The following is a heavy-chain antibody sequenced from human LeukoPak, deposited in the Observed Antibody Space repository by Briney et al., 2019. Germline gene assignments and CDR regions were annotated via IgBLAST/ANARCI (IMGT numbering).Heavy chain of an antibody. V-gene: IGHV1-69*05. CDR3: AWGRRGYSYGLNFDY. J-gene: IGHJ4*02. CDR2: IIPIFGTA. Sequence: ASVKASCKASGGTFSSYAISWVRQAPGQGLEWMGGIIPIFGTANYAQKFRGRVTITTDESTSTAYMELSSLRSEDTAVYYCAWGRRGYSYGLNFDYWGQGTLVTVSS. D-gene: IGHD5-18*01. CDR1: GGTFSSYA.